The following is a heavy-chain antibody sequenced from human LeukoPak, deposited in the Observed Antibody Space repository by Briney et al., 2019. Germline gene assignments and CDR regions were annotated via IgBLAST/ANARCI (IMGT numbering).Heavy chain of an antibody. CDR1: GFTFSSYS. CDR2: ISSSSSYI. Sequence: GGSLRLSCAASGFTFSSYSMNWVRQAPGKGLEWVSSISSSSSYIYYADSVKGRFTISRDNAKNSVYLQMNSLRADDTAVYYCARDLDYYATDQWGQGTLVTVSS. V-gene: IGHV3-21*01. CDR3: ARDLDYYATDQ. J-gene: IGHJ5*02. D-gene: IGHD3/OR15-3a*01.